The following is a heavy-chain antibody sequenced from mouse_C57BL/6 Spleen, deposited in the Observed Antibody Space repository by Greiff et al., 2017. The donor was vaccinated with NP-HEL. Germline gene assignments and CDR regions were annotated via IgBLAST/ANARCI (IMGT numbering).Heavy chain of an antibody. CDR2: IYPGSGNT. CDR1: GYSFTSYY. J-gene: IGHJ2*01. V-gene: IGHV1-66*01. D-gene: IGHD1-1*01. Sequence: QVQLQQSGPELVKPGASVKISCKASGYSFTSYYIHWVKQRPGQGLEWIGWIYPGSGNTKYNEKFKGKATLTADTSSSTAYMQLSSLTSEDSAVYYCARLNGSSPYFDYWGQGTTLTVSS. CDR3: ARLNGSSPYFDY.